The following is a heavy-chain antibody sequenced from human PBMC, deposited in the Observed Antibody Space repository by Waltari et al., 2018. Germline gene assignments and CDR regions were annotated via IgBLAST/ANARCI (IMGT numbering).Heavy chain of an antibody. CDR1: GYTFTGYY. J-gene: IGHJ5*02. D-gene: IGHD2-15*01. Sequence: QVQLVQSGAEVKKPGASVKGSCTASGYTFTGYYMPWVRQAPGQGLEWMGRINPNSGGTNYAQKFQGRVTMTRDTSISTAYMELSRLRSDDTAVYYCARQLVVAAIPGSPWGQGTLVTVSS. CDR3: ARQLVVAAIPGSP. V-gene: IGHV1-2*06. CDR2: INPNSGGT.